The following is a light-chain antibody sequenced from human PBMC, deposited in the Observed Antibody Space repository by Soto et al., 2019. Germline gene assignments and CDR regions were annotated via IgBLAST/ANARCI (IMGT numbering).Light chain of an antibody. CDR3: QQCAHSPLT. CDR2: DAS. CDR1: QSVDNNY. V-gene: IGKV3-20*01. J-gene: IGKJ4*01. Sequence: EIVLTQSPGTLSLSPGERGTLSCRASQSVDNNYLAWFQQKPGQAPRLLIYDASSRATGIPDRFSGSGSGTDFTLTISRLEPEDFAVYYCQQCAHSPLTFGGGTKVEIK.